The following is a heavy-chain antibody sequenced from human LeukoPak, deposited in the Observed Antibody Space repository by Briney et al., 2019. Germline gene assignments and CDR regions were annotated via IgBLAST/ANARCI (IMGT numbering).Heavy chain of an antibody. J-gene: IGHJ4*02. V-gene: IGHV3-30*01. CDR2: ISYDGSNK. CDR3: ARDRDPYSSGWYLFDY. CDR1: GFTFSSYA. D-gene: IGHD6-19*01. Sequence: GGSLRLSCAASGFTFSSYAMHWVRQAPGKGLEWVAVISYDGSNKYYADSVKGRFTISRDNSKNTLYLQMNSLSAEDTAVYYCARDRDPYSSGWYLFDYWGQGTLVTVSS.